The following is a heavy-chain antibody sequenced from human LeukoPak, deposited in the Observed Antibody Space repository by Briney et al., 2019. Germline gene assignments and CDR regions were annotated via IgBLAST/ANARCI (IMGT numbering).Heavy chain of an antibody. V-gene: IGHV3-53*01. CDR1: GFTVSSNY. Sequence: GGSLRLSCAASGFTVSSNYMSWVRQAPGKGLEWVSVIYSGGSTYYADSVKGRFTISRDNSKNTLYLQMNSLKTEDTAVYYCTRRIDVNSWGQGTLVTVSS. J-gene: IGHJ5*02. D-gene: IGHD1-26*01. CDR3: TRRIDVNS. CDR2: IYSGGST.